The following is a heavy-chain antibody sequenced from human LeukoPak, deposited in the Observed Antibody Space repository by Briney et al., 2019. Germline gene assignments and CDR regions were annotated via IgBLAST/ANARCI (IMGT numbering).Heavy chain of an antibody. J-gene: IGHJ6*02. CDR3: ARILVVPAANYYYSYGMDV. CDR1: GFTFSDYN. CDR2: ISSSATYI. V-gene: IGHV3-21*06. D-gene: IGHD2-2*01. Sequence: GGSLRLSCAASGFTFSDYNMNWVRQAPGKGLEWVSCISSSATYIYYADSVKGRFTISRDNAKTSLSLQMNSLRAEDTAVYYCARILVVPAANYYYSYGMDVWGQGTTVTVSS.